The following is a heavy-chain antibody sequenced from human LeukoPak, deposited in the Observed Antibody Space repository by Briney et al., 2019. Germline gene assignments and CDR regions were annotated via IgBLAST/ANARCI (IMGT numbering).Heavy chain of an antibody. CDR2: INHSGST. Sequence: PSETLSLTCAVYGGSFSGYYWSWIRQPPGKGLEWIGEINHSGSTNYNPSLKSRVTISVDTSKNQFSLKLSSVTAADTAVYYCARGWGYCSGGSCPDYRGQGTLVTVSS. CDR3: ARGWGYCSGGSCPDY. J-gene: IGHJ4*02. V-gene: IGHV4-34*01. CDR1: GGSFSGYY. D-gene: IGHD2-15*01.